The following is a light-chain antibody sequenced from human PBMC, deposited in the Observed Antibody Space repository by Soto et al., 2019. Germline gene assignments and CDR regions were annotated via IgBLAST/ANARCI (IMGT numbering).Light chain of an antibody. V-gene: IGKV3-15*01. Sequence: EVVMTQSPATLSVSPGDTVSLSCRANQTISNMLAWYQQKHGQAPRILIYAASTRDTGVSARFSGSWSGTECTLTISRLQSEDFEIYYGQYYNNWLATFGGGTKVDI. CDR1: QTISNM. CDR3: QYYNNWLAT. J-gene: IGKJ4*01. CDR2: AAS.